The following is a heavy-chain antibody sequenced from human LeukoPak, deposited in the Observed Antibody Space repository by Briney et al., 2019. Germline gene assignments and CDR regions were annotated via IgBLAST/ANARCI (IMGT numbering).Heavy chain of an antibody. J-gene: IGHJ4*02. CDR1: GYTFATLG. CDR3: AALTYYYDSSGQRLFDY. D-gene: IGHD3-22*01. Sequence: ASVNVSCKASGYTFATLGITWVRQAPGQGLEWMGRISANNGDTKYAQKLQGRVTMTTDTSTSTAYMELRSLRSDDTAVYYCAALTYYYDSSGQRLFDYWGQGTLVTVSS. V-gene: IGHV1-18*01. CDR2: ISANNGDT.